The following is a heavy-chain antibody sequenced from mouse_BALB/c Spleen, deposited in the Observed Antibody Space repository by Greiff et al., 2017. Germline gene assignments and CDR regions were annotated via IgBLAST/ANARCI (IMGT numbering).Heavy chain of an antibody. CDR1: GYTFSSYW. J-gene: IGHJ4*01. D-gene: IGHD2-1*01. CDR3: AIYGNYVRAMDY. Sequence: VQLQQSGAELMKPGASVKISCKATGYTFSSYWIEWVKQRPGHGLEWIGEILPGSGSTNYNEKFKGKATFTADTSSNTAYMQLSSLTSEDSAVYYCAIYGNYVRAMDYWGQGTSVTVSS. CDR2: ILPGSGST. V-gene: IGHV1-9*01.